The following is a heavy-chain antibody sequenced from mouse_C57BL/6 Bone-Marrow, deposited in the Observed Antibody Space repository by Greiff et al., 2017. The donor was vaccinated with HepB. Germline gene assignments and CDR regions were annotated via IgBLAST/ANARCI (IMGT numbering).Heavy chain of an antibody. CDR2: INPNNGGT. D-gene: IGHD4-1*01. Sequence: EVQLQQSGPELVKPGASVKISCKASGYTFTDYYMNWVKQSHGKSLEWIGDINPNNGGTSYNQKFKGKATLTVDKSSSTAYMELRSLTSEDSAVYYCARRTPFWDRDYWGQGTTRTVSS. V-gene: IGHV1-26*01. CDR1: GYTFTDYY. J-gene: IGHJ2*01. CDR3: ARRTPFWDRDY.